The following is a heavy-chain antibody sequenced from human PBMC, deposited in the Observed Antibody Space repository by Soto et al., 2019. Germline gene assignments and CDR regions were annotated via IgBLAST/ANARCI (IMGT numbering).Heavy chain of an antibody. J-gene: IGHJ6*02. Sequence: GGSLRLSCAASGFTFRDYGMHWVRQAPGQGLEWVAVMSYDGSNEFYVDSVKCRCTISRDNSKNTLFLQMNSLRIEDKGMYYCAKDRLWHAASGWYYYGMDVWGQGTPVTVSS. CDR2: MSYDGSNE. CDR3: AKDRLWHAASGWYYYGMDV. V-gene: IGHV3-30*18. D-gene: IGHD6-19*01. CDR1: GFTFRDYG.